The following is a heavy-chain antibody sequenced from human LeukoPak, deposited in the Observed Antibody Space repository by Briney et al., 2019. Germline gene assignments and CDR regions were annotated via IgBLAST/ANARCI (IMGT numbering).Heavy chain of an antibody. CDR3: AKDDAWLRFGE. J-gene: IGHJ4*02. Sequence: GGSLRLSCAASGFTFSRYGMHWVRQAPGKGLEWVAPISSDGNNKNYADSMKGRLTISRDNSKNTLYLEVISLTAEDTAVYYCAKDDAWLRFGEWSQGTLVTVSS. V-gene: IGHV3-30*18. CDR1: GFTFSRYG. D-gene: IGHD3-10*01. CDR2: ISSDGNNK.